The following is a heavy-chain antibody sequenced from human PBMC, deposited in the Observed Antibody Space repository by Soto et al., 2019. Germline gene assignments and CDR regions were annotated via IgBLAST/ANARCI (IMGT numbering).Heavy chain of an antibody. CDR1: GFTFGHYS. J-gene: IGHJ6*02. Sequence: EVQLVESGGGLIQRGGSLRLSCAASGFTFGHYSMNWVRQAPGKGPEWVSYISSDNRTINYADSVKGRFMITRDNAKKSLYLQMHSLRDEDAAVYYCAREGWPLLQSAMDVWGQGTTVTVSS. V-gene: IGHV3-48*02. D-gene: IGHD2-15*01. CDR3: AREGWPLLQSAMDV. CDR2: ISSDNRTI.